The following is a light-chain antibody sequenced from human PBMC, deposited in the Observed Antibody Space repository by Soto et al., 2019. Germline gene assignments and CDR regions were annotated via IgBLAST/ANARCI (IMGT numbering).Light chain of an antibody. CDR3: LQYGRSPRYT. Sequence: IVLTQSPGTRSLSPGQRATLSGRASKSVSSSYLAWYQQKAGQAPRHLIYGASSRATGITDRFSGSGYGTDFTLTISRLETDDFAVYYCLQYGRSPRYTFIQGAKVE. CDR2: GAS. CDR1: KSVSSSY. V-gene: IGKV3-20*01. J-gene: IGKJ2*01.